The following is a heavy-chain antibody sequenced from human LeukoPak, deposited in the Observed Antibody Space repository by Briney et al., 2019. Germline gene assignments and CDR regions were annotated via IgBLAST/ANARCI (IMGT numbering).Heavy chain of an antibody. D-gene: IGHD3-22*01. J-gene: IGHJ6*03. CDR2: IYTSGST. V-gene: IGHV4-4*07. Sequence: PSETLSLTCTVSGGSISSYYWSWIRQPAGKGLEWIGRIYTSGSTNYNPSLKSRVTMSVDTSKNQFSLKLNSVTAADTAVYYCARDRYYDSSGYYYYYYYYMDVWGKGTTVTVSS. CDR1: GGSISSYY. CDR3: ARDRYYDSSGYYYYYYYYMDV.